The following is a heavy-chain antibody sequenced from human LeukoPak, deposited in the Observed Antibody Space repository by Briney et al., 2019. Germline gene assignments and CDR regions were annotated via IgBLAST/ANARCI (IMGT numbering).Heavy chain of an antibody. Sequence: PGGSLRLSCAASGFTFSSYSMNWVRQAPGKGLEWVAVIWYDGSNKYYADSVKGRFTISRDNSKNTLYLQMNSLRAEDTAVYYCAKDRASHGSELGGYWGQGTLVTVSS. CDR1: GFTFSSYS. J-gene: IGHJ4*02. D-gene: IGHD1-26*01. CDR3: AKDRASHGSELGGY. CDR2: IWYDGSNK. V-gene: IGHV3-33*06.